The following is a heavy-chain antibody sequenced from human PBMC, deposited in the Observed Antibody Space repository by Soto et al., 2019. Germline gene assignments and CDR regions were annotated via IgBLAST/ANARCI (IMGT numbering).Heavy chain of an antibody. CDR2: IDPSDSYT. Sequence: GESLKISCNGSGYSFTSYWISWVRQMPGKGLEWMGRIDPSDSYTNYSPSFQGHVTISADKSISTAYLQWSSLKASDTAMYYCATLAGDLFDYWGQGTLVTVSS. CDR1: GYSFTSYW. J-gene: IGHJ4*02. V-gene: IGHV5-10-1*01. D-gene: IGHD6-19*01. CDR3: ATLAGDLFDY.